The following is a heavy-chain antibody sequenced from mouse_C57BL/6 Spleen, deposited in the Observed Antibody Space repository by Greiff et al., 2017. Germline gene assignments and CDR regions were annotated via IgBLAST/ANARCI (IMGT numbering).Heavy chain of an antibody. CDR3: AREGDYDMDY. V-gene: IGHV3-6*01. CDR1: GYSITSGYY. Sequence: VQLQQSGPGLVKPSQSLSLTCSVTGYSITSGYYWNWIRQFPGNKLEWMGYISYDGSNNYNPSLKNRISITRDTSKNQFFLKLNSVTTEDTATYYCAREGDYDMDYWGQGTSVTVSS. CDR2: ISYDGSN. J-gene: IGHJ4*01. D-gene: IGHD2-4*01.